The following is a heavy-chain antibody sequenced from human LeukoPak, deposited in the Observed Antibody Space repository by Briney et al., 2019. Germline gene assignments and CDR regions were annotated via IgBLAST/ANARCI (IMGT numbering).Heavy chain of an antibody. J-gene: IGHJ4*02. CDR2: IKAGNGDT. CDR3: AGDDCGDTCYPGGY. Sequence: EASVKVSCKASGYIFTKYVVHWVRQAPGQRPEWMGWIKAGNGDTKYSQNFQDRLTITRDTSASTVYMELSSLTSEDTALYYCAGDDCGDTCYPGGYWGQGTLVTVSS. CDR1: GYIFTKYV. D-gene: IGHD2-21*01. V-gene: IGHV1-3*01.